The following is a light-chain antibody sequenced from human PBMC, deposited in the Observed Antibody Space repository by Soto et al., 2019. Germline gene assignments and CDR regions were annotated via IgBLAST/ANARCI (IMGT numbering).Light chain of an antibody. CDR1: QSVSSY. Sequence: EIVLTQSPATLSLSPGERATLSCRASQSVSSYLAWYQQKPGQAPRLLIYDASNRATGIPARFSGSGSGTDFTLTISSLEHEDFAVYYWQQRSNWYTFGQGTKLEIK. J-gene: IGKJ2*01. CDR2: DAS. CDR3: QQRSNWYT. V-gene: IGKV3-11*01.